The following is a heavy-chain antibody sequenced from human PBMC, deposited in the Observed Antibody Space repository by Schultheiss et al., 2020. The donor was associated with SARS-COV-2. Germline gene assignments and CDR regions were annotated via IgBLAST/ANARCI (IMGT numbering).Heavy chain of an antibody. D-gene: IGHD1-26*01. CDR1: GFTFSSYW. CDR2: IKQDGSEK. J-gene: IGHJ1*01. CDR3: ARDSALLRREYFQD. Sequence: GGSLRLSCAASGFTFSSYWMSWVRQAPGKGLEWVANIKQDGSEKDYVDSVKGRFTISRDNAKNTLYLQMNSLRAEDTAVYYCARDSALLRREYFQDWGQGTLVTVSS. V-gene: IGHV3-7*01.